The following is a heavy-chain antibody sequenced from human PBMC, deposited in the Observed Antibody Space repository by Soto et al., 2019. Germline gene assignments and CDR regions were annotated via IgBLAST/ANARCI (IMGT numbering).Heavy chain of an antibody. D-gene: IGHD3-16*01. J-gene: IGHJ4*02. CDR2: MYYSGAT. Sequence: ASETLSLTCAVYGASLSDNYCNWLRQPPGKGLEWIGSMYYSGATYHNPSLQSRVTISVDTSKNQFSLHLSSVTAADTAVYYCARHAAYDSVWGKSDGSDYWGQGTLVTVSS. CDR1: GASLSDNY. V-gene: IGHV4-39*01. CDR3: ARHAAYDSVWGKSDGSDY.